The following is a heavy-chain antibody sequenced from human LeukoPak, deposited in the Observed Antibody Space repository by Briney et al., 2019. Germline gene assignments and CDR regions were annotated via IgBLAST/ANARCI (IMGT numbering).Heavy chain of an antibody. V-gene: IGHV1-2*02. CDR3: ARSGLVVRGAVASTNDY. D-gene: IGHD3-10*01. J-gene: IGHJ4*02. Sequence: ASVKVSCKASGYTFTGYYMHWVRQAPGQGLEWMGWINPNSGGTNYAQKFQGRVTMTRDTFISTAYMELSRLRSDDTAVYYCARSGLVVRGAVASTNDYWGQGTLVTVSS. CDR1: GYTFTGYY. CDR2: INPNSGGT.